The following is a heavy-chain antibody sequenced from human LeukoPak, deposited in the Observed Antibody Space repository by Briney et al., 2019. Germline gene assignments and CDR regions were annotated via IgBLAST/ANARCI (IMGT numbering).Heavy chain of an antibody. CDR1: GFTFSSYA. V-gene: IGHV3-23*01. CDR3: ARTGGWLVHLDFDY. Sequence: GGSLRLSCAASGFTFSSYAMSWVRQAPGKGLEWVSAISGSGGSTYYADSVKGRFTISRDNSKNTLYLQMNSLRAEDTAVYYCARTGGWLVHLDFDYWGQGTLVTVSS. J-gene: IGHJ4*02. D-gene: IGHD6-19*01. CDR2: ISGSGGST.